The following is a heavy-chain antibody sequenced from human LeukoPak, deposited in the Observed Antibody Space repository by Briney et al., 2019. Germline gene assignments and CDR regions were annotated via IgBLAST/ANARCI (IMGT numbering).Heavy chain of an antibody. CDR3: ARWWDDGSGYSYLYGMDV. Sequence: GASVKVSCKASGYTFTSYYMHWVRQAPGQGLEWMGIIIPSGGSTSYAQKFQGRVTMTRDTSTSTVYMELSSLRSEDTAMYYCARWWDDGSGYSYLYGMDVWGQGTTVIVSS. CDR1: GYTFTSYY. V-gene: IGHV1-46*01. D-gene: IGHD3-22*01. J-gene: IGHJ6*02. CDR2: IIPSGGST.